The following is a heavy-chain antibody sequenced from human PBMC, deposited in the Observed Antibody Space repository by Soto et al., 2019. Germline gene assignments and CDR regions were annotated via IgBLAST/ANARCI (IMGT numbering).Heavy chain of an antibody. J-gene: IGHJ6*02. CDR1: GYSFTSYW. CDR2: IYPGDSDT. Sequence: GESLKISCKGSGYSFTSYWIGWVRQMPGKGLEWMGIIYPGDSDTRYSPSFQGQVTISADKSISTAYLQWSSLKTSDTAMYYCAREFPLGYCSSTSCYGEGYYYYGMDVWGQGTTVTLSS. CDR3: AREFPLGYCSSTSCYGEGYYYYGMDV. D-gene: IGHD2-2*01. V-gene: IGHV5-51*01.